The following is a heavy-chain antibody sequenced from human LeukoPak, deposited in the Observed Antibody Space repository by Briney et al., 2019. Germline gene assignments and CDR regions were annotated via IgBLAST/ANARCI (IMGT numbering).Heavy chain of an antibody. D-gene: IGHD4-17*01. CDR3: AISDLGGDYVDY. Sequence: GGSLRLSCAASGFTLSSYPMSWVRQAPGKGLEWVSGIGTGGGKTYYADSVKGRFTISRDNAKNTVYLQMKSLRVEDTAVYYCAISDLGGDYVDYWGQGTLVTVSS. CDR1: GFTLSSYP. J-gene: IGHJ4*02. V-gene: IGHV3-23*01. CDR2: IGTGGGKT.